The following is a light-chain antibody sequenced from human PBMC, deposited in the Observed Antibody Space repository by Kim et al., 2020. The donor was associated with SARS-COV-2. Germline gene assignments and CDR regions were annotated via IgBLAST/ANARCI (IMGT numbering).Light chain of an antibody. CDR1: QGIGND. Sequence: SASVGDRVTSTCRASQGIGNDLDWYQHIPGKAPKRLIYAASSLQSGVPSRFSGSGSGTEFTLTISSLQPEDFATYYCLQHNNYPHTFGQGTKLEI. CDR3: LQHNNYPHT. CDR2: AAS. J-gene: IGKJ2*01. V-gene: IGKV1-17*01.